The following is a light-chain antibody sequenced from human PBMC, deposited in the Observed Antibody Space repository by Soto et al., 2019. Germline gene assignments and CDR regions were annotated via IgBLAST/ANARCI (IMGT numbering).Light chain of an antibody. Sequence: DVQMTQSPSSLSASVGDSLTLTCRASQTVTSYLNWYQQKPGKAPKLLIYAASTLQSGVPSRFSGSGSGTEFTLTIISLQPDDFATYYCQQSYRFPKTFGRGTKV. CDR1: QTVTSY. V-gene: IGKV1-39*01. J-gene: IGKJ1*01. CDR2: AAS. CDR3: QQSYRFPKT.